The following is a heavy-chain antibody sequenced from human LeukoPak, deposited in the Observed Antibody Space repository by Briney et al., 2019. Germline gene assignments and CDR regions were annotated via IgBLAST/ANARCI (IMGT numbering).Heavy chain of an antibody. CDR1: GGSISSYY. CDR3: ARLYAPTAAGRRRHYYYYMDV. CDR2: IYTSGST. J-gene: IGHJ6*03. D-gene: IGHD6-13*01. Sequence: PSETLSLTCAVYGGSISSYYWSWIRQPPGKGLEWIGYIYTSGSTNYNPSLKSRVTILVDTSKNQFSLKLSSVTAADTAVYYCARLYAPTAAGRRRHYYYYMDVWGKGTTVTVSS. V-gene: IGHV4-4*09.